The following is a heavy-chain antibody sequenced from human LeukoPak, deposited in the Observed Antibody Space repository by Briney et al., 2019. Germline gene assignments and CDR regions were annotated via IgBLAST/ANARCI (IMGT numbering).Heavy chain of an antibody. CDR1: GGSISYYY. V-gene: IGHV4-59*01. D-gene: IGHD2-2*01. CDR3: AFSSSVVSPDWFDP. CDR2: IYNTERI. Sequence: SETLSLTCTVSGGSISYYYWNWIRQPPGKGLEWIGSIYNTERINYNPSLKSRVTISVDTSKNQFSLRLTSVTAADTAVYYCAFSSSVVSPDWFDPWGRGILVTVSS. J-gene: IGHJ5*02.